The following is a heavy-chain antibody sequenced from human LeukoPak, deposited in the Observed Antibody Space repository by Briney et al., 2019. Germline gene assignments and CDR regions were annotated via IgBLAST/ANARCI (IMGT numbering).Heavy chain of an antibody. CDR3: AREGGSTIATYNWFDP. D-gene: IGHD5/OR15-5a*01. Sequence: SVKVSCKASGGTFSSYAISWVRQAPGQGLEWMGGIIPIFGTANYAQKFQGRVTITADESTSTAYMELSSLRSEDTAVYYCAREGGSTIATYNWFDPWGQGTLVTVSS. CDR1: GGTFSSYA. J-gene: IGHJ5*02. V-gene: IGHV1-69*13. CDR2: IIPIFGTA.